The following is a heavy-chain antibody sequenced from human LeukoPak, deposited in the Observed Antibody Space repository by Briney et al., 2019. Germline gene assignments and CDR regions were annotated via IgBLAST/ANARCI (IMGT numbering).Heavy chain of an antibody. V-gene: IGHV1-2*02. J-gene: IGHJ6*02. CDR1: GYTLSAYY. Sequence: ASVEGSCKASGYTLSAYYMHWVRQAPGQGLEWMGWINPNSGDTKYAQKFQGRVTMTRDTSISTAYMELSRLRSDDTAVYYCARDPIVAAGYYYGMDVWGRGTTVTVSS. CDR3: ARDPIVAAGYYYGMDV. D-gene: IGHD6-13*01. CDR2: INPNSGDT.